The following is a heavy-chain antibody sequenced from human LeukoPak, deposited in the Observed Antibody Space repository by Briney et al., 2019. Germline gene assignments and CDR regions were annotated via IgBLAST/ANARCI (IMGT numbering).Heavy chain of an antibody. CDR3: ARELRHMVVTDY. V-gene: IGHV3-23*01. D-gene: IGHD2-21*01. CDR2: ISYGSGSFT. Sequence: GGSLRLSCAASGFAFGKFAMNWVRQAPGKGLEWVSAISYGSGSFTPYASSVKGRFTISRDNSKNTLYLQMNSLRAEDTAVYYCARELRHMVVTDYWGQGTLVTVSS. CDR1: GFAFGKFA. J-gene: IGHJ4*02.